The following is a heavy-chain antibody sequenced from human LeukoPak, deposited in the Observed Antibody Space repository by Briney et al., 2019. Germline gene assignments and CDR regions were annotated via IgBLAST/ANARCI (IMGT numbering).Heavy chain of an antibody. CDR1: GYTFTSYA. CDR2: INAGNGNT. V-gene: IGHV1-3*01. CDR3: ARVGYDSRGYLSGDY. D-gene: IGHD3-22*01. Sequence: ASVKVSCKASGYTFTSYAMHWVRQAPGQRLEWMGWINAGNGNTKYSQKFQGRVTITRDTSASTAYMELSSLRSEDTAVYYCARVGYDSRGYLSGDYWGQGTLVTVSS. J-gene: IGHJ4*02.